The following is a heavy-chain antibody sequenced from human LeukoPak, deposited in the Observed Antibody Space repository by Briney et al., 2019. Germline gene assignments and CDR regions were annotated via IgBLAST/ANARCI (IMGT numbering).Heavy chain of an antibody. V-gene: IGHV4-59*01. CDR2: IYYSGST. Sequence: SETLSLTCTVSGGSINNYYWSWIRQSPGKGLEWIGDIYYSGSTKYNPSLKSRVTISLDTSENQFSLKLSSVTAADTAVYYCARGGINNWFDPWGQGTLVTVSS. CDR3: ARGGINNWFDP. D-gene: IGHD3-16*01. J-gene: IGHJ5*02. CDR1: GGSINNYY.